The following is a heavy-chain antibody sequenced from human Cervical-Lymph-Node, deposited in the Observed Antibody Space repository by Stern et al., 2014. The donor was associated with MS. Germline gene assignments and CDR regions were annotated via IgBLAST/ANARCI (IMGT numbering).Heavy chain of an antibody. CDR1: GGTFNVYA. J-gene: IGHJ6*02. V-gene: IGHV1-69*01. Sequence: EHLVESGTEVKKPGSSVKVSCQASGGTFNVYAINWLRQAPGQGLEWLGGIIPIIGLANYAQKFQGRVTITADASTRTSSMQLTSLTSNDTAIYYCARDGRHTNNYGLDVWGQGTTVTVSS. CDR3: ARDGRHTNNYGLDV. CDR2: IIPIIGLA.